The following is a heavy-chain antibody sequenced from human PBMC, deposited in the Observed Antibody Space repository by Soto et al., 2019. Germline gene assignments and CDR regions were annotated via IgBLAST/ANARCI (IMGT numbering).Heavy chain of an antibody. CDR2: INPSGGST. CDR3: AREGLYCSGGSCYAQGFDP. D-gene: IGHD2-15*01. V-gene: IGHV1-46*01. CDR1: GYTFTSYY. J-gene: IGHJ5*02. Sequence: ASVKVSCKASGYTFTSYYMHWVRQAPGQGLESMGMINPSGGSTSYAQKFQGRVTMTRDTSTSTVYMELSSLRSEDTAVYYCAREGLYCSGGSCYAQGFDPWGQGTLVTVSS.